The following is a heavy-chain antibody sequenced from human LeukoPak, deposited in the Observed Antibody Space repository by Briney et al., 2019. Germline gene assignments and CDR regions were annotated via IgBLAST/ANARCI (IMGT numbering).Heavy chain of an antibody. V-gene: IGHV4-34*01. CDR3: ARGPRTYYYDSSGYYGDTDAFDI. Sequence: SSETLSLTCAVYGGSFSGYYWSWIRQPLGKGLEWIGEIDHSGSTNYNPSLKSRVTISVDTSKNQFSLKLSSVTAADTAVYYCARGPRTYYYDSSGYYGDTDAFDIWGQGTMVTVSS. D-gene: IGHD3-22*01. CDR1: GGSFSGYY. J-gene: IGHJ3*02. CDR2: IDHSGST.